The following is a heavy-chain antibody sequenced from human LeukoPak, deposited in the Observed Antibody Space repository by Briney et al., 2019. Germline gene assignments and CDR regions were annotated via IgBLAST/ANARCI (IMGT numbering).Heavy chain of an antibody. V-gene: IGHV3-48*02. J-gene: IGHJ4*02. CDR1: GVTFSSHG. D-gene: IGHD3-10*02. CDR2: ISSSSSTI. CDR3: LPVRGSKRGYFDY. Sequence: GGSLRLSCAASGVTFSSHGMSWVRQAPGKGLEWVSYISSSSSTIYYADSVKGRFTISRDNAKNSLYLQMNSLRDEDTAVYYCLPVRGSKRGYFDYWGQGTLVTVSS.